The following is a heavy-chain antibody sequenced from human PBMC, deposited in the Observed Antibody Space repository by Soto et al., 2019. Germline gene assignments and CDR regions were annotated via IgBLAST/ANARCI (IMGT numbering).Heavy chain of an antibody. Sequence: QVQLVQSGAEVKKPGSSVKVSCKASGGTFSSYAISWVRQAPGQGLEWMGGIIPIFGTANYAQKFQGRVTITADEYTSTDYLELSSLRSEDAAVYYCARVRRIGAARYFDYWGQGTLVTVSS. V-gene: IGHV1-69*01. D-gene: IGHD3-10*01. CDR2: IIPIFGTA. J-gene: IGHJ4*02. CDR1: GGTFSSYA. CDR3: ARVRRIGAARYFDY.